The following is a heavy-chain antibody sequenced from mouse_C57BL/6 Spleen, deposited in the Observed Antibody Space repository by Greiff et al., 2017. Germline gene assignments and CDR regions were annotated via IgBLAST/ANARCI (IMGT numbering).Heavy chain of an antibody. CDR2: IRNKANGYTT. CDR3: ARWSGTFDY. D-gene: IGHD4-1*01. Sequence: EVKLVESGGGLVQPGGSLSLSCAASGFTFTDYYMSWVRQPPGKALEWLGFIRNKANGYTTEYSASVKGRFTISRDNSQSILYLQMNALRAEDSSTYYCARWSGTFDYWGQGTTHTVSS. CDR1: GFTFTDYY. J-gene: IGHJ2*01. V-gene: IGHV7-3*01.